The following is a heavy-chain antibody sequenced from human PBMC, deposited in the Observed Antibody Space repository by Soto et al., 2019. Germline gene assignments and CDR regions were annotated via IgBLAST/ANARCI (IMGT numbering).Heavy chain of an antibody. J-gene: IGHJ5*02. CDR1: GYSISSGYY. V-gene: IGHV4-38-2*01. Sequence: SETLSLTCAASGYSISSGYYWGWIRQPPGKGLEWIGSIYHSGSTYYSPSLKSRVTISVDTSKNQFSLKLGSVTAADTAVYYCARVGSTVLGWFDPWGQGTLVTVSS. CDR3: ARVGSTVLGWFDP. CDR2: IYHSGST. D-gene: IGHD3-10*01.